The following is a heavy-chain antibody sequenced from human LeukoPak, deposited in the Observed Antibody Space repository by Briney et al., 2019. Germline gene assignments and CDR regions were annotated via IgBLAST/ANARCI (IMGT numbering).Heavy chain of an antibody. D-gene: IGHD3-10*01. Sequence: ASVKVSCKTSGYAFNNFGITWVRQAPGQGLEWMGWISTYNRSTNYAKKFQGRVTMTTDPSTNTVHMDLRSLRSDDTAVYYCARYHESGSLDYWGQGTLVTVSS. CDR1: GYAFNNFG. CDR3: ARYHESGSLDY. J-gene: IGHJ4*02. V-gene: IGHV1-18*01. CDR2: ISTYNRST.